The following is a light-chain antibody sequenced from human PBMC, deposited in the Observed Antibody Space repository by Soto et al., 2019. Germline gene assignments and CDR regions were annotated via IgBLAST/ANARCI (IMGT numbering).Light chain of an antibody. V-gene: IGKV3-15*01. Sequence: EIMMTQSPATLSVSPGERATLSCRASQSVSSNLAWYQHKPGQAPRLLISGASSRATGTPARFSGSGSGIEFTLTISSLQSEDFAIYYCQQYTNWPLTFGQGTKVEVK. CDR3: QQYTNWPLT. CDR1: QSVSSN. CDR2: GAS. J-gene: IGKJ1*01.